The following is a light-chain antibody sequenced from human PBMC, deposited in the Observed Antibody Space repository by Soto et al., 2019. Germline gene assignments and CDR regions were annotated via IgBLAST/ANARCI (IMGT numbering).Light chain of an antibody. J-gene: IGKJ5*01. CDR1: QSISSY. CDR3: QQSYRFPRT. CDR2: AAS. V-gene: IGKV1-39*01. Sequence: DIQLTQSPSALSASVEDRVSIPCRASQSISSYLNWYAQKPGKAPKLLIYAASSLHSGVPSRGRGSGSGTDCTRTISSLQPEDFATYYCQQSYRFPRTFGQGTRLEIK.